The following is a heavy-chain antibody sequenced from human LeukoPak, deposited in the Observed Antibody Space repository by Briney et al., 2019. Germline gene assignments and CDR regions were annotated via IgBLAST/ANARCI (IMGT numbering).Heavy chain of an antibody. CDR1: GFTFSRYW. J-gene: IGHJ4*02. CDR2: IKQDGSEK. D-gene: IGHD1-26*01. CDR3: AREVVGATIGAYYFDY. V-gene: IGHV3-7*05. Sequence: GGSLRLSCAVSGFTFSRYWMNWVRQAPGKGLEWVANIKQDGSEKYYVDSVKGRFTISRDNAKNSLYLQMNSLRPEDTVVYYCAREVVGATIGAYYFDYWGQGTLVTVSS.